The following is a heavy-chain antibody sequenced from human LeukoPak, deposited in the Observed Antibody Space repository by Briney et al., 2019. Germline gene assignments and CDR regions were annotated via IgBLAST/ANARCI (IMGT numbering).Heavy chain of an antibody. V-gene: IGHV3-74*01. CDR2: INSDGRMT. D-gene: IGHD3-10*01. Sequence: AGGSLRLSCAASGFTFSRYWMHWVRHAPGKGLVWVSRINSDGRMTDYADPVKGRFTISRDNAENTLYLQMNSLKAEDTAVYYCVRLLDLDYWGQGTLVTVSS. J-gene: IGHJ4*02. CDR1: GFTFSRYW. CDR3: VRLLDLDY.